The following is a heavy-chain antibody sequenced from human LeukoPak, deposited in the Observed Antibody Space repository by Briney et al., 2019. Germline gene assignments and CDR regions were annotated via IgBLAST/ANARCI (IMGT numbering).Heavy chain of an antibody. CDR3: ARAPGSEGFDP. J-gene: IGHJ5*02. CDR1: GFTVSSNY. V-gene: IGHV3-21*01. Sequence: KPGGSLRLSCAVSGFTVSSNYMSWVRQAPGKGLGWVSSISSSSSYIYYADSVKGRFTISRDNAKNSLYLQMNSLRAEDTAVYYCARAPGSEGFDPWGQGTLVTVSS. D-gene: IGHD6-25*01. CDR2: ISSSSSYI.